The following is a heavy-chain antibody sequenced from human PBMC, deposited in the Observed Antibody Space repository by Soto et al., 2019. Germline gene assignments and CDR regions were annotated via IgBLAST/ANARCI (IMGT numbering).Heavy chain of an antibody. CDR1: GYSISSGYY. V-gene: IGHV4-38-2*02. CDR3: ARDRHYYDSSDDLNWFDP. D-gene: IGHD3-22*01. Sequence: KSSETLSLTCAVSGYSISSGYYWGWIRQPPGKGLEWIGSIYHSGSTYYNPSLKSRVTISVDTSKNQFSLKLSSVTAADTAVYYCARDRHYYDSSDDLNWFDPWGQGTLVTVSS. CDR2: IYHSGST. J-gene: IGHJ5*02.